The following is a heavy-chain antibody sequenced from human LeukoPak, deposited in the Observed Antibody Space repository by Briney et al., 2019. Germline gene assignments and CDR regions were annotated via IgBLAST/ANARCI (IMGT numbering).Heavy chain of an antibody. J-gene: IGHJ6*02. Sequence: PGGSLRLSCAASGFIFSSYAMSWVRQAPGKGLEWVSDISGSGATTSFADSVKGQFTISRDNSKNTLYLQMNSLRAEDTAVYYCAKVRGLYYYYGMDVWGQGTTVTVSS. D-gene: IGHD3/OR15-3a*01. CDR1: GFIFSSYA. V-gene: IGHV3-23*01. CDR2: ISGSGATT. CDR3: AKVRGLYYYYGMDV.